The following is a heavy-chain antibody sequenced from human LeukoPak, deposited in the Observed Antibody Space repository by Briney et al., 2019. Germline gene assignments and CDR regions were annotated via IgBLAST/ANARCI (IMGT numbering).Heavy chain of an antibody. D-gene: IGHD4-23*01. V-gene: IGHV3-23*01. J-gene: IGHJ4*02. CDR1: GFTFSSYA. Sequence: QPGGSLRLSCAASGFTFSSYAMTWVRQAPGKGLEWVSVIGYSGGDTQYADSVKGRFTISRDNSKNTLYLQMNSLRVEDTAVYYCAKYAPPTTVVTRFFDYWGQGTLVTVSS. CDR3: AKYAPPTTVVTRFFDY. CDR2: IGYSGGDT.